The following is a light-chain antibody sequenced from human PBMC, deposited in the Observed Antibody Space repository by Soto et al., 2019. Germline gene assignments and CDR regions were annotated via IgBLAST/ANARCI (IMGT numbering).Light chain of an antibody. J-gene: IGKJ5*01. CDR1: QSISRY. Sequence: DIQLTQSPSSLSASVGDRITITCRSSQSISRYLNWYQQGPGTAPKVLIFGANSLQSGVPSRFSGSGSGTDFTLTISSLQPEDFATYYCQQSYSTPISFGQGTRLEIK. V-gene: IGKV1-39*01. CDR2: GAN. CDR3: QQSYSTPIS.